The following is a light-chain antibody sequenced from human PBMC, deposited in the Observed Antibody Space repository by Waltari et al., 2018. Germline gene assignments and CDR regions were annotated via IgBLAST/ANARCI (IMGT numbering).Light chain of an antibody. CDR1: QSISSY. Sequence: DIQMTQSPSSLSASVGDRVTVTCRASQSISSYLNWYQQKPGKAPKLLIYAASNLQSGVPSRVGGSGSGTDFTLTISRLQPEDFATYYCQQSFSTPPTFGGGTKVEIK. J-gene: IGKJ4*02. CDR3: QQSFSTPPT. CDR2: AAS. V-gene: IGKV1-39*01.